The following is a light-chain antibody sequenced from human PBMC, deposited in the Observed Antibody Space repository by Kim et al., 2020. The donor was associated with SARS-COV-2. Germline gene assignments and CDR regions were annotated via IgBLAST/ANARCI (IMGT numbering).Light chain of an antibody. V-gene: IGLV6-57*03. J-gene: IGLJ2*01. CDR1: SGRITSNF. CDR2: EDN. CDR3: QSYDSSSQV. Sequence: GKTVTISCTRSSGRITSNFVQWYQQRPGSAPTTVMYEDNQRPSGVPDRFSGSIDRSSNSASLTISGLKTEDEADYYCQSYDSSSQVFGGGTKLTVL.